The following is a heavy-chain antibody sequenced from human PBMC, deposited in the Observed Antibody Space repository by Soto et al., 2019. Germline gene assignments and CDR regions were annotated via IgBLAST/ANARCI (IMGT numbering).Heavy chain of an antibody. CDR1: GCSISSYY. CDR2: IYYSGSA. CDR3: ARH. Sequence: SETLSLTCTVSGCSISSYYWTWIRQPPGMGLEWIGYIYYSGSANYNPSLKSRVTLSVDTSKNQFSLKLSSVTAADTAVYYCARHGGQGFQVTVSS. V-gene: IGHV4-59*08. J-gene: IGHJ4*02.